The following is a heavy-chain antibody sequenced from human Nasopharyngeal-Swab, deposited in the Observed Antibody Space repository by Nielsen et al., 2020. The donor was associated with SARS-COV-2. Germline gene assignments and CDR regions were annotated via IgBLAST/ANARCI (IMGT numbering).Heavy chain of an antibody. V-gene: IGHV3-23*01. J-gene: IGHJ4*02. D-gene: IGHD5-18*01. CDR2: ITDSGDST. CDR3: AKDQGYSYGAPDS. CDR1: GFTFSIYA. Sequence: GESLKISCAASGFTFSIYAMTWVRQAPGKGLEWVSVITDSGDSTYYADSVKGQFTISRDNSKNTLYLQMNSLRADDTALYYCAKDQGYSYGAPDSWGQGTLVTVSS.